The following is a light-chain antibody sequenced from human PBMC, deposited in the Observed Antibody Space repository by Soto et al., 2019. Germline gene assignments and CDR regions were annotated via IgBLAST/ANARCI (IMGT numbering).Light chain of an antibody. J-gene: IGKJ4*01. CDR2: TVS. V-gene: IGKV1-9*01. CDR3: QQFNSSPFT. CDR1: QDIRSS. Sequence: DIQLTQSPSFLSASVGDRLTITCRASQDIRSSLAWYQQKPGKAPNLLIYTVSTLQRGVPSRFSGSRSGTEFTLTISSLQPEDFATYYCQQFNSSPFTFGGGTKVEI.